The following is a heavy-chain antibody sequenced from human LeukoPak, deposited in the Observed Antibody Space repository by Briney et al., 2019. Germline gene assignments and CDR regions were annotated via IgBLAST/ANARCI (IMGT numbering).Heavy chain of an antibody. CDR2: ISSSSSTI. Sequence: GGSLRLSCAASGFTFSSYSMNWVRQAPGKGLEWVSYISSSSSTIYYADSVKGRFTISRDNAKNSLYLQMNSLRDEDTAVYYCARDPSENYYDSSGYYYWGQGTLVTVSS. D-gene: IGHD3-22*01. V-gene: IGHV3-48*02. J-gene: IGHJ4*02. CDR3: ARDPSENYYDSSGYYY. CDR1: GFTFSSYS.